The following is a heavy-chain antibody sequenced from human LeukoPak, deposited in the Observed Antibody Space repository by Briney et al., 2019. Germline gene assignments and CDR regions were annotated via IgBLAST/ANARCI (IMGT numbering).Heavy chain of an antibody. J-gene: IGHJ5*02. V-gene: IGHV1-2*02. D-gene: IGHD1-26*01. CDR1: GYTFTGYY. CDR3: AGPWDQVGFDP. CDR2: IYPKTGGT. Sequence: ASVKVSCKASGYTFTGYYMHWVRQAPGQGLEWMGWIYPKTGGTSYAQKFQGRVTMTRDTSISTAYMELIGLRSDDTAVYYCAGPWDQVGFDPWGQGTLVSVSS.